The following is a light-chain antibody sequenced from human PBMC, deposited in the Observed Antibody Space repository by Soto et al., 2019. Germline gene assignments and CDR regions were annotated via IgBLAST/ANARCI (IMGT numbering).Light chain of an antibody. V-gene: IGLV4-69*01. J-gene: IGLJ2*01. CDR2: LNNDGSH. CDR3: QVWDSNSDHPGVV. CDR1: SGHSSYA. Sequence: QLVLTQSPSASASLGASVKLTCTLSSGHSSYAIAWHQKQPGKGPRYLMDLNNDGSHTKGDGIPDRFSGSSSGADRYLIISSLQSEDEADYYCQVWDSNSDHPGVVFGGGTKLTVL.